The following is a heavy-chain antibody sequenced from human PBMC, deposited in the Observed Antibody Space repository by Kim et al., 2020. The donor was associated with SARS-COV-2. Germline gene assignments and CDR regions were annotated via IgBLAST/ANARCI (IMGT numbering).Heavy chain of an antibody. J-gene: IGHJ4*02. D-gene: IGHD2-2*01. CDR1: GFTFRDAW. CDR3: CADLTAAPAYGPDY. V-gene: IGHV3-15*01. CDR2: VKSKIDGGTI. Sequence: GGSLRLSCAASGFTFRDAWMIWVRQAPGKGLEWVGRVKSKIDGGTIDYAAPVTGRFTISRDDSRNTVYLQMNSLKSEDTAVYYCCADLTAAPAYGPDYWGQGTLVTVSS.